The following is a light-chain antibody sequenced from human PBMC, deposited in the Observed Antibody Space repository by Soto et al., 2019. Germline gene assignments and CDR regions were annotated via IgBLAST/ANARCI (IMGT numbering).Light chain of an antibody. CDR3: QQYKSYSAFT. Sequence: DIQVTQSPSTVSASVGDRVITTCRVSQTISNWLAWYQQKPGKAPNLLIYKTSTLVSGVPLRFSGSGSGTEFTLTISSLQPDDFATYYCQQYKSYSAFTFGPGTKVDIK. CDR1: QTISNW. V-gene: IGKV1-5*03. J-gene: IGKJ3*01. CDR2: KTS.